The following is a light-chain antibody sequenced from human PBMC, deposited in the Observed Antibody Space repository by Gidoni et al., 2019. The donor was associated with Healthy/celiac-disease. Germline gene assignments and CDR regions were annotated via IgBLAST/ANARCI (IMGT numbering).Light chain of an antibody. J-gene: IGKJ5*01. CDR1: QSVSSY. CDR2: DAS. CDR3: QQRSNWPPIT. Sequence: EMVWTQSQATLSLSPGERATLSRRASQSVSSYLAWYKQQPGQAPRLLIYDASNSATGIPPRFSGSGSGTDFTLTISSLEPEDFAVYYCQQRSNWPPITFGQXTRLEIK. V-gene: IGKV3-11*01.